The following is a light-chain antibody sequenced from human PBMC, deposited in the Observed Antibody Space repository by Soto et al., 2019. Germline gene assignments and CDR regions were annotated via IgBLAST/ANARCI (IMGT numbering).Light chain of an antibody. CDR3: SSYTSTSTVVV. CDR2: EVT. CDR1: SSDIGSYNY. J-gene: IGLJ2*01. Sequence: QSALTQPASVSGSPGQSITISCTGTSSDIGSYNYVSWYQQHPGKAPKLMIYEVTTRPSGVSNRFSGSKSGNTASLSISGLQAEDEADYYCSSYTSTSTVVVFGGGTKLTVL. V-gene: IGLV2-14*01.